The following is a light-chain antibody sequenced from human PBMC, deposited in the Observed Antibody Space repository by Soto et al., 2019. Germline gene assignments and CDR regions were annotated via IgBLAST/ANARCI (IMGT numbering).Light chain of an antibody. J-gene: IGLJ2*01. CDR3: CSYAGSSAFHVV. CDR1: SSDVGSYNL. Sequence: QSALTQPASVSGSPGQSITISCTGSSSDVGSYNLVSWYQQHPGKAPKLMVYEVTKRPSGVSNRFSGSKSGNTASLTISGLQAEDEADYYCCSYAGSSAFHVVLGGGTKLTVL. CDR2: EVT. V-gene: IGLV2-23*02.